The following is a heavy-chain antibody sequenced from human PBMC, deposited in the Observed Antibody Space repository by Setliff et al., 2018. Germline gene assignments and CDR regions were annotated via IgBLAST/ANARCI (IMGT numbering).Heavy chain of an antibody. Sequence: ETLSLTCTVSGGSINNYHWNWVRQAPGKGLEWVSCISGGISYIHYEDSMKGRFTISRDDAKNSLYLQMNSVGAEDTAVYYCARDEGEYWGQGKLVTVSS. V-gene: IGHV3-21*01. D-gene: IGHD3-16*01. CDR2: ISGGISYI. CDR1: GGSINNYH. J-gene: IGHJ4*02. CDR3: ARDEGEY.